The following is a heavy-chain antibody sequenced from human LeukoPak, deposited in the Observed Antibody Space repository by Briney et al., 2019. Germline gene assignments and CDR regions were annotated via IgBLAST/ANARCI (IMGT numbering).Heavy chain of an antibody. CDR3: ARDHRGSPNYDSGGPLDY. CDR2: ISGSGGST. CDR1: GFTFSSYA. J-gene: IGHJ4*02. D-gene: IGHD3-22*01. Sequence: GGSLRLSCAASGFTFSSYAMSWVRQAPGKGLEWVSAISGSGGSTYYADSVKGRFTISRDNSKNTLYLQMNSLRAEDTAVYYCARDHRGSPNYDSGGPLDYWGQGTLVTVSS. V-gene: IGHV3-23*01.